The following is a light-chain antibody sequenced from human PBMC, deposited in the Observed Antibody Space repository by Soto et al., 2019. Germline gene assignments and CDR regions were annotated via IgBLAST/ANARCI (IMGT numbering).Light chain of an antibody. CDR3: SSYTSSSTI. CDR1: SSGIGTYNY. Sequence: QSALTQPASVSGSPGQSITISCSETSSGIGTYNYVSWYQLHPGKVPKLIIYEVNNRPSGISPRFSGSKSGKTASLTISGLQAEDEADYYCSSYTSSSTIFGTGTKVTVL. CDR2: EVN. V-gene: IGLV2-14*01. J-gene: IGLJ1*01.